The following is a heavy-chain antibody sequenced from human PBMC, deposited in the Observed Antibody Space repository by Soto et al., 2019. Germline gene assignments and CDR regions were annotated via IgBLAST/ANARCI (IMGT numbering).Heavy chain of an antibody. CDR3: ASLRETTADAFDI. J-gene: IGHJ3*02. D-gene: IGHD4-4*01. Sequence: PSETLSLTCAVSGGSISSSNWWSWVRQPPGKGLEWIGEIYHSGSTNYNPPLKSRVTISVDKSKNQFSLKLSSVTAADTAVYYCASLRETTADAFDIWGQGTMVTVSS. CDR1: GGSISSSNW. CDR2: IYHSGST. V-gene: IGHV4-4*02.